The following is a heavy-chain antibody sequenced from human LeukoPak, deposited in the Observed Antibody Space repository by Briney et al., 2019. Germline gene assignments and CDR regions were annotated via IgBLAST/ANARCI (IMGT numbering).Heavy chain of an antibody. Sequence: GGSLRLSCAASGFTFSSYWMSWVRQAPGKGLEWVTNIKHDGSEKYYVDSVKGRFTISRDNAKNSLYLQMNRVRGEDTAVYYCARVHSGSYWPRDCDYWGQGTLVTVSS. J-gene: IGHJ4*02. D-gene: IGHD1-26*01. CDR1: GFTFSSYW. CDR2: IKHDGSEK. CDR3: ARVHSGSYWPRDCDY. V-gene: IGHV3-7*01.